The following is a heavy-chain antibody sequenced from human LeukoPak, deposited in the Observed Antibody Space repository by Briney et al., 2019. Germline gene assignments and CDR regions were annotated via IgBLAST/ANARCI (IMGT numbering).Heavy chain of an antibody. J-gene: IGHJ5*02. Sequence: GASVTVSCKASGGTFSSYAISWVRQAPGQGLAWMGGIIPIFGTANYAQKFQGRVTITTDESTSTAYMELSSLRSEDTAVYYCAREATGWFDPWGQGTLVTVSS. V-gene: IGHV1-69*05. CDR2: IIPIFGTA. CDR3: AREATGWFDP. CDR1: GGTFSSYA.